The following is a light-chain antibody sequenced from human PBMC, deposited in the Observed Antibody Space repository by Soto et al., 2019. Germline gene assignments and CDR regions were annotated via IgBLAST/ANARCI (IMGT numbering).Light chain of an antibody. CDR2: SAS. CDR3: QHLNSYPIT. CDR1: QGIRSL. J-gene: IGKJ5*01. V-gene: IGKV1-9*01. Sequence: IQLTQSPSSLSASVGDRVTMTCRASQGIRSLLTWYQQKPGKAPKVLIYSASTLQSGVPSRFSGSGSGTDFTLTISSLQPEDFATYYCQHLNSYPITFGQGTRLEIK.